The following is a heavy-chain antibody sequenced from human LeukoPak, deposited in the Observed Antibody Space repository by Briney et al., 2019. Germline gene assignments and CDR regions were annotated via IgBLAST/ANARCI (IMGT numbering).Heavy chain of an antibody. V-gene: IGHV3-11*04. CDR2: ISSSGVTI. D-gene: IGHD3-22*01. Sequence: KPGGSLRLSCAASGFPFSDYYMSWIRQAPGKGLEWLSYISSSGVTIYYADSVKGRFTISRDNANNSLYLQMNSLRAEDTAVYYCARDTRAYDFIDYWGQGTLVTVSS. J-gene: IGHJ4*02. CDR1: GFPFSDYY. CDR3: ARDTRAYDFIDY.